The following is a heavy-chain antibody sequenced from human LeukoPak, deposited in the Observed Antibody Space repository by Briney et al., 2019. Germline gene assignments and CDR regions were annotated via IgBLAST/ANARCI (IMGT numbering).Heavy chain of an antibody. J-gene: IGHJ6*03. V-gene: IGHV3-11*01. D-gene: IGHD5-24*01. Sequence: GGSLRLSCAASGFTFSDYYMSWIRQAPGKGLEWVSYISSSGSTIYYADSVKGRFTISRDNAKNSLYLQMNSLRAEDTAVYYCAGIEMATIPYYYYYYMDVWGKGTTVTVSS. CDR2: ISSSGSTI. CDR1: GFTFSDYY. CDR3: AGIEMATIPYYYYYYMDV.